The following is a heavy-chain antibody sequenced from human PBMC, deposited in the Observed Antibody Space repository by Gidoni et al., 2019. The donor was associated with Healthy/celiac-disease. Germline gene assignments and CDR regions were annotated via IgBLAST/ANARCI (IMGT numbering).Heavy chain of an antibody. CDR3: ARGAFGAAGTEKLDY. V-gene: IGHV1-69*01. D-gene: IGHD6-13*01. CDR1: GGTVRSYA. Sequence: QVQLVQSGAEVQKPGSPVTVSCKASGGTVRSYAISWVRQAPGQGLEWMGGIIPIFGTANYAQKFQGRVTITADESTSTAYMELSSLRSEDTAVYYCARGAFGAAGTEKLDYWGQGTLVTVSS. J-gene: IGHJ4*02. CDR2: IIPIFGTA.